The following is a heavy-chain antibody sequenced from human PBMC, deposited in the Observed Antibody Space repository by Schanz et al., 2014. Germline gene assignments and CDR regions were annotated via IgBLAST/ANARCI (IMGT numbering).Heavy chain of an antibody. Sequence: EVQLVESGGGLVRPGGSLRLSCAASGFTFNSYAMTWVRQAPGKGLEWVSSISHSGGSKYYADSVKGRFTISRDNSENTLYLQMNSLSADDTAVCYCAKGMGYCSRGTCYGDYYYGLDVWGQGTTVTVSS. CDR3: AKGMGYCSRGTCYGDYYYGLDV. CDR1: GFTFNSYA. CDR2: ISHSGGSK. D-gene: IGHD2-15*01. V-gene: IGHV3-23*04. J-gene: IGHJ6*02.